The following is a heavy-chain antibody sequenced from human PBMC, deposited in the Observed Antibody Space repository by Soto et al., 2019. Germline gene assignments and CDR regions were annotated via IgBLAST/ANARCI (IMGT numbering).Heavy chain of an antibody. CDR3: ARSISGWYYFDY. CDR1: GFTVSSNY. J-gene: IGHJ4*02. CDR2: IYSGGST. D-gene: IGHD6-19*01. V-gene: IGHV3-53*01. Sequence: GGSLRLSXAASGFTVSSNYMSWVRQAPGKGLEWVSVIYSGGSTYYADSVKGRFTISRDNSKNTLYLQMNSLRAEDTAVYYCARSISGWYYFDYWGQGTLVTVSS.